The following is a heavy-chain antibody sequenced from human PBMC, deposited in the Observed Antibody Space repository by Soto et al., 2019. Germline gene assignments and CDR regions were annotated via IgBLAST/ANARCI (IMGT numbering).Heavy chain of an antibody. D-gene: IGHD3-10*01. J-gene: IGHJ6*02. CDR1: GFTFSNAW. CDR2: IKSKTDGGTT. Sequence: EVQLVESGGGLVKPGGSLRLSCAASGFTFSNAWMNWVRQAPGKGLEWVGRIKSKTDGGTTDYAAPVKGRFTISRDDSKNTLYLQMNRLKTGDTAVYYCTTEVVGLHGEEYYGMDVWGQGTTVTVSS. V-gene: IGHV3-15*07. CDR3: TTEVVGLHGEEYYGMDV.